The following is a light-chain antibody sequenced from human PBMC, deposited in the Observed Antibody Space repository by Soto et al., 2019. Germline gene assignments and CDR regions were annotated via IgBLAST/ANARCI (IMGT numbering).Light chain of an antibody. J-gene: IGLJ2*01. CDR2: DVN. CDR1: SSDVGGYNY. CDR3: SSYAGSNNLI. V-gene: IGLV2-8*01. Sequence: QSVLTQPPSASGSPGQSVTISCTGTSSDVGGYNYVSWYQQHPGKAPKLMIYDVNKWPSGVPDRFSGSKSGNTASLTVSGLQDDDEADYYCSSYAGSNNLIFGGGPKLTVL.